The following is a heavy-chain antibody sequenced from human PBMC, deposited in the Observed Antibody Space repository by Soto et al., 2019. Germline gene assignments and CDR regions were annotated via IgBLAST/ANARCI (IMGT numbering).Heavy chain of an antibody. CDR2: IYTNGTT. V-gene: IGHV4-4*07. CDR1: GGSISGYF. D-gene: IGHD4-17*01. CDR3: ARRADYGGNPFYYYYGMDV. Sequence: LSLTCTVSGGSISGYFWTWIRQPAGKGLEWIGRIYTNGTTNYHPSLKSRVTMSVDTSKNYFSLNLDYVTAADTAMYYCARRADYGGNPFYYYYGMDVWGQGTTVTVPQ. J-gene: IGHJ6*01.